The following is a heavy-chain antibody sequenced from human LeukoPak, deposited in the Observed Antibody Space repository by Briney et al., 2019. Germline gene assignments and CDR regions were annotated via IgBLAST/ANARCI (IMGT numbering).Heavy chain of an antibody. CDR1: GYTXTSYG. CDR2: ISAYNGNT. J-gene: IGHJ6*02. CDR3: ARDSLWLRLQDYYYYGMDV. D-gene: IGHD5-12*01. V-gene: IGHV1-18*01. Sequence: ASVKVSCKASGYTXTSYGISWVRQAPGQGLEWMGWISAYNGNTNYAQKLQGRVTMTTDTSTSTAYMELRSLRSDDTAVYYCARDSLWLRLQDYYYYGMDVWGQGTTVTVSS.